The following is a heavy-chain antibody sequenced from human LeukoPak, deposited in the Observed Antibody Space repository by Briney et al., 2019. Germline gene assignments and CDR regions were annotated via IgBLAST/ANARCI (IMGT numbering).Heavy chain of an antibody. D-gene: IGHD3-3*01. CDR1: GGSFSGYY. V-gene: IGHV4-34*01. CDR2: INHSGST. Sequence: SETLSLTCAVYGGSFSGYYCSWIRQPPGKGLEWIGEINHSGSTNYNPSLKSRVTISVDTSKNQFSLKLSSVTAADTAVYYCARGPYQGYYDFWSGYPYFDYWGQGTLVTVSS. J-gene: IGHJ4*02. CDR3: ARGPYQGYYDFWSGYPYFDY.